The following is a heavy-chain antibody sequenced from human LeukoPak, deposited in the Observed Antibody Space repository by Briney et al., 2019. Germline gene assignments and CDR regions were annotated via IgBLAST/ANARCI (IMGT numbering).Heavy chain of an antibody. CDR3: ARDLGSGWYSG. CDR1: GASISSGDYY. V-gene: IGHV4-30-4*01. D-gene: IGHD6-19*01. CDR2: IYYSGST. Sequence: SQTLSLTCSVSGASISSGDYYWSWIRQPPGRGLEWIGYIYYSGSTYYNPSLKSRVTISVDTSKNQFSLKLSSVTAADTAVYYCARDLGSGWYSGWGQGTLVTVSS. J-gene: IGHJ4*02.